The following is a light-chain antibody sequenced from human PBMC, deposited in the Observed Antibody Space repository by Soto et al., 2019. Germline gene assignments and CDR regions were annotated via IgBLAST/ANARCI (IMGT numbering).Light chain of an antibody. V-gene: IGKV1-5*03. J-gene: IGKJ1*01. CDR2: KAS. Sequence: DIQMTQSPSTLSGSVGDRVTIRCRASQTISSWLAWYQQKPGKAPKILIYKASTLKSGVPSRISGRGSGTEFTLTISSLQTEDCATYYCQQSYNTPWTFGQGTKVDIK. CDR3: QQSYNTPWT. CDR1: QTISSW.